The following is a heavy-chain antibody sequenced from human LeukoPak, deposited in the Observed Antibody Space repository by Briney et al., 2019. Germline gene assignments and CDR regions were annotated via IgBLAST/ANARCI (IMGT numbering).Heavy chain of an antibody. CDR2: ISSNESDK. J-gene: IGHJ4*02. CDR3: ARDPRYSYFDY. Sequence: GGSLRLSCAASGFIFSDYYMSWIRQAPGKGLEWVSYISSNESDKKYADSVKGRFTIYRDNAKKSLYLQMNSLRAEDTAVYYCARDPRYSYFDYWGQGIPVTVSS. CDR1: GFIFSDYY. D-gene: IGHD2-15*01. V-gene: IGHV3-11*05.